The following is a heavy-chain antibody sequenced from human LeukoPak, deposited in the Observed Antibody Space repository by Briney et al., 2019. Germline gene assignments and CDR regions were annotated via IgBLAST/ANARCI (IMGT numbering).Heavy chain of an antibody. J-gene: IGHJ5*02. CDR3: AKSRWTYYDCGES. CDR1: GFTFSNYW. D-gene: IGHD3-22*01. Sequence: PGGSLRLSCAASGFTFSNYWMSWVRQAPGKGLECVANINHDGSAKYYMDSVKGRFTISRDDAKNSLYLQINSLRAEDTAVYYCAKSRWTYYDCGESWGQGTLVTVSS. CDR2: INHDGSAK. V-gene: IGHV3-7*01.